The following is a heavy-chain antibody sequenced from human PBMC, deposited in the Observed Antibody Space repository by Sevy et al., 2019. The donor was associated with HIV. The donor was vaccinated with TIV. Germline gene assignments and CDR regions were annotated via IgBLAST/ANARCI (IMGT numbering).Heavy chain of an antibody. J-gene: IGHJ4*02. CDR3: ARDSGDYPYYFDH. V-gene: IGHV4-30-2*01. CDR1: GGSISSGLYS. Sequence: TLSLTCAVSGGSISSGLYSWNWIRQPPGRGLEWIGYIYHTGNTYYNPSLKTRVTISVDRSKNQFSLRLTSVTAADTAVYYCARDSGDYPYYFDHWGQGTLVTVFS. D-gene: IGHD4-17*01. CDR2: IYHTGNT.